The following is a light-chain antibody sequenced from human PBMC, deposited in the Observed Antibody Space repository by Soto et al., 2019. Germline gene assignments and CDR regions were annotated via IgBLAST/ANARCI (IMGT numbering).Light chain of an antibody. J-gene: IGKJ1*01. V-gene: IGKV1-5*03. CDR1: QTISSW. CDR2: KAS. Sequence: IQMTQSPSTLSGSVGDRVTITCRASQTISSWLAWYQQKPGKAPKLLIYKASTFKSGVPTRFSDSGSGTDFTLTISSLQPEDFATYYCQQANSFPITFGQGTMVDIK. CDR3: QQANSFPIT.